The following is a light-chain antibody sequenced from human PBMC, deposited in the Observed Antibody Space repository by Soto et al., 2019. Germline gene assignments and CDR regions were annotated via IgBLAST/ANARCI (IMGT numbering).Light chain of an antibody. J-gene: IGLJ3*02. V-gene: IGLV4-69*01. CDR3: QTWGVGSHWV. CDR1: SGHSSSA. CDR2: VNSDGSH. Sequence: QLVLTQSPSASASLGASVKLTCTLSSGHSSSAIAWHQQQPEKGLRYLMKVNSDGSHRKGDGIPDRFSGSSSGSERYLTISGLQSEDEADYHCQTWGVGSHWVFGGGTKLTVL.